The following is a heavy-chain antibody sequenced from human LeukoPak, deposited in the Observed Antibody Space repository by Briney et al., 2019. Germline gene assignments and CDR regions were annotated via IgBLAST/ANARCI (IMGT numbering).Heavy chain of an antibody. CDR3: ARNIYSDVFDM. D-gene: IGHD2/OR15-2a*01. V-gene: IGHV4-59*08. Sequence: SETLSLTCTVSGGSISSYYWSWIRQPPGKGLEGIGYIYYSGSTTYNPSLKSRLAISVDTSKNQFSLKLSSVTAADTAVYYCARNIYSDVFDMWGQGTMVTVSS. CDR1: GGSISSYY. CDR2: IYYSGST. J-gene: IGHJ3*02.